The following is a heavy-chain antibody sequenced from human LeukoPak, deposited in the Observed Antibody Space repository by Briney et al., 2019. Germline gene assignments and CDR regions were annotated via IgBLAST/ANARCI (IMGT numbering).Heavy chain of an antibody. J-gene: IGHJ6*03. Sequence: ASVTVSCKASGYTFTSYGISWVRQAPGQGLEWMGWISTYDGNTKSAQKLQGRVTMTKDTSTSTAYMDLRSLTSDDTAVYYCARGDYMDVWGKGTTVTVSS. CDR3: ARGDYMDV. CDR1: GYTFTSYG. V-gene: IGHV1-18*01. CDR2: ISTYDGNT.